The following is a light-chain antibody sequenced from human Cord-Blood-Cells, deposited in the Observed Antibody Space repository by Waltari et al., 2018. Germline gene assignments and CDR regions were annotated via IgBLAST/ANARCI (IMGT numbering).Light chain of an antibody. CDR1: SGRIHSNY. J-gene: IGLJ3*02. CDR3: QSYDSSNQV. V-gene: IGLV6-57*03. Sequence: NFMLTQPHSVSESPGKTVTISRTRTSGRIHSNYVPWYQQRPGSAPTTVIYEDNQRPSGVPDRFSGSIDSSSNSASLTISGLKTEDEADYYCQSYDSSNQVFGGGTKLTVL. CDR2: EDN.